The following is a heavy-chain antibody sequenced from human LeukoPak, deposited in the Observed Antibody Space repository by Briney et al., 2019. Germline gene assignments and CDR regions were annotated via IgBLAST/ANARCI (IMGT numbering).Heavy chain of an antibody. J-gene: IGHJ4*02. CDR3: AGRAVTYVDY. V-gene: IGHV4-31*03. CDR2: IYYSGST. Sequence: SETLSPTCTVSGGSISSGGYYWSWIRQHPGKGLEWIGYIYYSGSTYYNPSLKSRVTISVDTSKNQFSLKLSSVTAADTAVYYCAGRAVTYVDYWGQGTLVTVSS. D-gene: IGHD4-17*01. CDR1: GGSISSGGYY.